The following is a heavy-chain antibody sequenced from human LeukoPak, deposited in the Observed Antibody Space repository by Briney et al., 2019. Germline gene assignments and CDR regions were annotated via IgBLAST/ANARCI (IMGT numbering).Heavy chain of an antibody. CDR1: GYTFTSYG. J-gene: IGHJ4*02. D-gene: IGHD3-10*01. CDR2: FSAYNGNT. CDR3: ARDWVRNYYGSGDFDY. V-gene: IGHV1-18*01. Sequence: GASVKVSCKASGYTFTSYGISWVRQAPGQGLEWMGWFSAYNGNTNYAQKLQGRVTMTTDTSTSTAYMELRSLRSDDTAVYYCARDWVRNYYGSGDFDYWGQGTLVTVSS.